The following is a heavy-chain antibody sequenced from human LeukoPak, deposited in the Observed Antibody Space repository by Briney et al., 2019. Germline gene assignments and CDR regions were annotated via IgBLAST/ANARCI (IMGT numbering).Heavy chain of an antibody. CDR1: GGSFSGYY. D-gene: IGHD4-17*01. V-gene: IGHV4-34*01. J-gene: IGHJ4*02. CDR2: INHSGSA. CDR3: ARGQGTVTTH. Sequence: SETLSLTCAVYGGSFSGYYWSWIRQPPGEGLEWIGEINHSGSANYNPSLKSRVTISLDTSKNQFSLKLSSVTAADTAVYYCARGQGTVTTHWGQGTLVTVSS.